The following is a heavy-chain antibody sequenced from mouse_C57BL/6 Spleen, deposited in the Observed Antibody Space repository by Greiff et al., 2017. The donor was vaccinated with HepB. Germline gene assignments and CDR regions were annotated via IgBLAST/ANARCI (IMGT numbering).Heavy chain of an antibody. D-gene: IGHD6-1*01. CDR1: GYTFTSYW. Sequence: QVHVKQPGAELVKPGASVKLSCKASGYTFTSYWMHWVKQRPGQGLEWIGMIHPNSGSTNYNEKFKSKATLTVDKSSSTAYMKLSSLTSEDSAVYYCARPLLFSYYAMDYWGQGTSVTVSS. CDR3: ARPLLFSYYAMDY. CDR2: IHPNSGST. J-gene: IGHJ4*01. V-gene: IGHV1-64*01.